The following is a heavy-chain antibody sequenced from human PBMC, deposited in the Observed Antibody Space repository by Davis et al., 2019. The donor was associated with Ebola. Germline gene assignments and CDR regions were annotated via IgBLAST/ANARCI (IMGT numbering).Heavy chain of an antibody. CDR1: GFTFGAYS. J-gene: IGHJ4*02. D-gene: IGHD2-15*01. CDR3: VREVGPAHLDS. V-gene: IGHV3-21*01. CDR2: INSNGRAI. Sequence: PGGSLRLSCAGTGFTFGAYSINWVRQAPGKGLEWVSSINSNGRAIYYADSVAGRFPISRDNAKNSLFLHMSSLRADDTAVYYCVREVGPAHLDSWGQGTLVTVSS.